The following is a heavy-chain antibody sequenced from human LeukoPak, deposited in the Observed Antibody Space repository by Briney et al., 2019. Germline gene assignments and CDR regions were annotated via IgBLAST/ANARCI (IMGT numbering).Heavy chain of an antibody. V-gene: IGHV4-31*03. Sequence: SETLSLTCTVSGGSISSGGYYWSWIRQHPGKGLEWIGYIYYSGGTYYNPSLKSRVTISVDTSKNQFSLKLSSVTAADTAVYYCARQRRFGELGMDYWGQGTLVTVSS. D-gene: IGHD3-10*01. J-gene: IGHJ4*02. CDR3: ARQRRFGELGMDY. CDR1: GGSISSGGYY. CDR2: IYYSGGT.